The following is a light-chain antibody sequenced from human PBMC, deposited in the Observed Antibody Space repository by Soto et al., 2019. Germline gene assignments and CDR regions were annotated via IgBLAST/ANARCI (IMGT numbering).Light chain of an antibody. CDR2: EVS. Sequence: SALTQPASVSVSPGQSIAISCTGTSGDVGAYDYVSWYQHHPDKAPKLMIYEVSNRPSGVSDRFSGSKSVYTATLTISGLQAEDEADYYCASHTTSDTRVFGTGTKVTVL. CDR3: ASHTTSDTRV. CDR1: SGDVGAYDY. J-gene: IGLJ1*01. V-gene: IGLV2-14*01.